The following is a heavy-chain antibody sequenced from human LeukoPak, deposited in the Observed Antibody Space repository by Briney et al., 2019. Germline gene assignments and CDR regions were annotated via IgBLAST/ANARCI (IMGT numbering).Heavy chain of an antibody. Sequence: SETLSLTCAVSGGSISSYSWSWIRQPPGKGLEWIGYIYSSGSTTYNPSLKRRLTMSLDPSKNQFSLKLSSVAAADTAVYYCARRPRNDILTGTPFDYWGQGTLVTVSS. CDR3: ARRPRNDILTGTPFDY. V-gene: IGHV4-4*08. CDR1: GGSISSYS. D-gene: IGHD3-9*01. CDR2: IYSSGST. J-gene: IGHJ4*02.